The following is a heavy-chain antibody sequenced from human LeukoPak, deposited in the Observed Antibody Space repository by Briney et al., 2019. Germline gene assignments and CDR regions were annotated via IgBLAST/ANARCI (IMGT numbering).Heavy chain of an antibody. D-gene: IGHD3-22*01. CDR3: ARDHKGYYDSSGYYYVGY. CDR1: GFTFSSYG. CDR2: ISGSAVIT. Sequence: GGTLRLSCAASGFTFSSYGMTWVRQAPGKGLEWVSAISGSAVITFYADSAKGRFTISRDNAKNSLYLQMNSLRAEDTAVYYCARDHKGYYDSSGYYYVGYWGQGTLVTVSS. V-gene: IGHV3-23*01. J-gene: IGHJ4*02.